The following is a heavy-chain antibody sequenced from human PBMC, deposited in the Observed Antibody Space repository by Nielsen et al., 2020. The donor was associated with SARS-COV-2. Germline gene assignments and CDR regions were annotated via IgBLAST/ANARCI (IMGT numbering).Heavy chain of an antibody. D-gene: IGHD6-13*01. CDR3: ARGMNGIAAAQHYYYGMDV. CDR2: INPNSGGT. V-gene: IGHV1-2*06. J-gene: IGHJ6*02. Sequence: VRQVPGQGPAGMGRINPNSGGTNYAQKFQGRVTMTRDTSISTAYVELSRLRSDDTAVYYCARGMNGIAAAQHYYYGMDVWGQGTTVTVSS.